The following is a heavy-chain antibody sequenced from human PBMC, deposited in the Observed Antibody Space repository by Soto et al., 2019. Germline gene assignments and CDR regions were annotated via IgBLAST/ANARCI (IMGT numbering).Heavy chain of an antibody. D-gene: IGHD6-6*01. Sequence: ASVKVSCKASGYTFTSYGISWVRQAPGQGLEWMGWISAYNGNTNYAQKFQGRVTMTRDTSISTAYMELSRLRSDDTAVYYCARDRLGYSSSSSWFDPWGQGTLVTVSS. CDR2: ISAYNGNT. V-gene: IGHV1-18*04. J-gene: IGHJ5*02. CDR1: GYTFTSYG. CDR3: ARDRLGYSSSSSWFDP.